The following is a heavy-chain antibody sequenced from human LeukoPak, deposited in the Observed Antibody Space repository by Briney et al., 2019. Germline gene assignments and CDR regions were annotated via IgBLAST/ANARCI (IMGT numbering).Heavy chain of an antibody. V-gene: IGHV3-33*01. CDR2: IWYDGSNK. D-gene: IGHD3-10*01. Sequence: GRSLRLFCAASGFTFSSYGMHWDRQAPGKGLEWVAVIWYDGSNKYYADSVKGRFTISRDNSKNTLYLQMNSLRAKDTAVYYCARSGSGSYYYYYYYGMDVWGKGTTVTVSS. J-gene: IGHJ6*04. CDR3: ARSGSGSYYYYYYYGMDV. CDR1: GFTFSSYG.